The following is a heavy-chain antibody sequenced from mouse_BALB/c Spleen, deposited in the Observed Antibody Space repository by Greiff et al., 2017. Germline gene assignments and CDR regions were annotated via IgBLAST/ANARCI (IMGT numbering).Heavy chain of an antibody. V-gene: IGHV1S81*02. J-gene: IGHJ4*01. Sequence: AQLQQPGAELVKPGASVKLSCKASGYTFTSYYMYWVKQRPGQGLEWIGGINPSNGGTNFNEKFKSKATLTVDKSSSTAYMQLSSLTSEDSAVYYCTRTLFCMDYWGQGTSVTVSS. CDR3: TRTLFCMDY. D-gene: IGHD6-1*01. CDR1: GYTFTSYY. CDR2: INPSNGGT.